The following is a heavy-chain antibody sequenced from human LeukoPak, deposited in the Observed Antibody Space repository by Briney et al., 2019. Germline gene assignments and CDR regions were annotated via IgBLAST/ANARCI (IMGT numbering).Heavy chain of an antibody. CDR2: ISAYNGNT. CDR1: GYTFTSYG. CDR3: AREWYSSSWYGAYYYGMDV. Sequence: GASVKVSCKASGYTFTSYGISWVRQAPGQGLEWMGWISAYNGNTNYAQTLQGRVTMTTDTSTSTAYMELRSLRSDDTAVYYCAREWYSSSWYGAYYYGMDVWGQGTTVTVSS. D-gene: IGHD6-13*01. J-gene: IGHJ6*02. V-gene: IGHV1-18*01.